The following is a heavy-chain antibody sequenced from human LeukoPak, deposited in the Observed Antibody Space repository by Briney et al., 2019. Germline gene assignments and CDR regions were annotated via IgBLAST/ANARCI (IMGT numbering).Heavy chain of an antibody. V-gene: IGHV3-7*04. CDR1: GFTFSNYW. D-gene: IGHD3-16*01. Sequence: GGSLRLSCAASGFTFSNYWMSWVHQAPGKGLEWVANIKQDGSEKYYVDSVKGRFTISRDNAKNSLYLQMNSLRADDTAVYYCARGGRAYGDWGQGTLVTVSS. CDR2: IKQDGSEK. J-gene: IGHJ4*02. CDR3: ARGGRAYGD.